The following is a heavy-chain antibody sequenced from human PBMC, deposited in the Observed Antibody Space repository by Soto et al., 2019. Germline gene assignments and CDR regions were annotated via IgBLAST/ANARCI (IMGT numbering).Heavy chain of an antibody. CDR1: GFTLSDYY. D-gene: IGHD4-17*01. V-gene: IGHV3-11*01. Sequence: QLQLVESGGGLVKPGGSLRLSLAASGFTLSDYYMSCIRQAPGKGLEWVSYISSSGSTIYYADSVKGRFTISRENAKNSLYLPKNNLRAEDTAVYYCARDTGTVTSYSFAYGGQGTLVTVSS. J-gene: IGHJ4*02. CDR3: ARDTGTVTSYSFAY. CDR2: ISSSGSTI.